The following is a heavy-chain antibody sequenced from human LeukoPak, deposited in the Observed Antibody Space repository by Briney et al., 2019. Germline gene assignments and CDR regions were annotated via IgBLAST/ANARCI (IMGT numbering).Heavy chain of an antibody. CDR2: IKEDGSEK. Sequence: GGSLRLSRAASGFIFSNYWMSWVRQAPGKGLEWVANIKEDGSEKNYVDSVKGRFTISRDNAKNSLYLQMNNLRAEDTAVYYCAKNYYYYYMDVWGKGTTVTVSS. J-gene: IGHJ6*03. CDR3: AKNYYYYYMDV. V-gene: IGHV3-7*01. CDR1: GFIFSNYW.